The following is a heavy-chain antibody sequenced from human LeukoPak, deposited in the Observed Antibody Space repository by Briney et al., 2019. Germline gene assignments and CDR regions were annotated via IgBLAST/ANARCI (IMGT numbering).Heavy chain of an antibody. D-gene: IGHD2-2*02. Sequence: SEPLSLPCTVSGGSISSHYWSWIRQPPGKGLEWIGYIYYSGSTNYNPSLKSRVTISVDTSKNQFSPKLSSVTAADTAVYYCAGGGYCSSTSCYRGDYYYYYYMDVWGKGTTVTVSS. J-gene: IGHJ6*03. CDR2: IYYSGST. CDR3: AGGGYCSSTSCYRGDYYYYYYMDV. CDR1: GGSISSHY. V-gene: IGHV4-59*11.